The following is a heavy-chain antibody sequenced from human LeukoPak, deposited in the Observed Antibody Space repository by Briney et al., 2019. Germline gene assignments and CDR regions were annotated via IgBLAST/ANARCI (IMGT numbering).Heavy chain of an antibody. CDR2: IYPGDSDT. D-gene: IGHD3-22*01. Sequence: GESLKISCKGSGYSFTNYWIGWVRQMPGKGMEWMGIIYPGDSDTRYSPSFQGQVTISADKSISTAYLQWSSLKASDTAMYYCARLGYYDSSGASYYYMDVWGKGTTVTISS. V-gene: IGHV5-51*01. J-gene: IGHJ6*03. CDR3: ARLGYYDSSGASYYYMDV. CDR1: GYSFTNYW.